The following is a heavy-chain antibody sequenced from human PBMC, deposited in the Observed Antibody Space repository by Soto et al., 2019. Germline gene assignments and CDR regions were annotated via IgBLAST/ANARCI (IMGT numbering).Heavy chain of an antibody. D-gene: IGHD5-12*01. CDR1: GFSISDKF. Sequence: PGGSLRLSCATSGFSISDKFMSWVRQAPGKGLEWISVISSGGDPSYADSVKGRFTISRDITKNTLFLQMTSLGADDTAVYFCARDSGYNSAYWEHYFDYWGQGTLVTVSS. J-gene: IGHJ4*02. V-gene: IGHV3-53*01. CDR2: ISSGGDP. CDR3: ARDSGYNSAYWEHYFDY.